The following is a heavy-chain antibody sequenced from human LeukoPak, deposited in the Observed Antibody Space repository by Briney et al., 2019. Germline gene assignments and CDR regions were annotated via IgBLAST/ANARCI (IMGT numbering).Heavy chain of an antibody. J-gene: IGHJ4*02. CDR3: AREAGDVDFDY. CDR2: INSDGSST. Sequence: GGSLRLSCAASGFTFSSYWMHWVRQAPGKGLVWVSRINSDGSSTSYADSVKGRFTISKDNAKNTLYLRMNSLRAEDTAVYYCAREAGDVDFDYWGQGTLVTVSS. CDR1: GFTFSSYW. D-gene: IGHD6-19*01. V-gene: IGHV3-74*01.